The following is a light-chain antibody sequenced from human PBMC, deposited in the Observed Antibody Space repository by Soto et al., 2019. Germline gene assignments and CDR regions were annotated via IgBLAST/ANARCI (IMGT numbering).Light chain of an antibody. CDR2: WAS. V-gene: IGKV4-1*01. Sequence: DIVMTQSPDSLAVSLGERATFNCKSSQSVLSSSHSRNHLAWYQQRPRQPPKLLLYWASTRESGVPDRVSGSGSGTDFTLTISNLQADDVAVYYCQQYYSSPPTFGQGTKVEIK. J-gene: IGKJ1*01. CDR1: QSVLSSSHSRNH. CDR3: QQYYSSPPT.